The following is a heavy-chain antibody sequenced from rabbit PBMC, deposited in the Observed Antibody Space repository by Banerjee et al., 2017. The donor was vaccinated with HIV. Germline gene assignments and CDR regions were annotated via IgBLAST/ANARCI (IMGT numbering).Heavy chain of an antibody. CDR1: GFSFSSGYY. CDR2: IDPVFGST. V-gene: IGHV1S40*01. D-gene: IGHD4-1*01. CDR3: ARDLAGVIGWNFNL. J-gene: IGHJ4*01. Sequence: QQLVESGGGLVKPGASLTLTCKASGFSFSSGYYMCWVRQAPGKGLEWIGYIDPVFGSTYYASWAKGRFTISKTSSTVDLQMTSLTAADTATYFCARDLAGVIGWNFNLWGPGTLVTVS.